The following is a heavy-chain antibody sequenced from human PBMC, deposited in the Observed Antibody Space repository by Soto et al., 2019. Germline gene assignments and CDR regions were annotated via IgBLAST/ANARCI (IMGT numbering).Heavy chain of an antibody. V-gene: IGHV3-11*01. CDR3: ARDDEVAEDLYYYYYGMDV. Sequence: LRLSCVASGFTFSDYSMSSIRQAPGKGLEWLAFIDSRGRTLSYADSVRGRFTISRDNAENSVYLQMDSLRADDTAVYYCARDDEVAEDLYYYYYGMDVWGQGTTVTV. CDR1: GFTFSDYS. J-gene: IGHJ6*02. CDR2: IDSRGRTL. D-gene: IGHD2-15*01.